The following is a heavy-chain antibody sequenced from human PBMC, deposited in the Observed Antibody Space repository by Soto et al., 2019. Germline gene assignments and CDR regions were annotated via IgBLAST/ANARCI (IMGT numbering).Heavy chain of an antibody. J-gene: IGHJ4*02. CDR2: INAPGETK. Sequence: EVQLVESGGGLVQPGGSLRLSCAASGFTFSNYGMNWARQAPGRGLEWVTHINAPGETKSYSDSVKGRFTISRDDAKNSLYLQMNSLTHDDTAVYYCARDPEGINDFDYWGQGTLVTVSS. D-gene: IGHD2-21*01. V-gene: IGHV3-48*02. CDR1: GFTFSNYG. CDR3: ARDPEGINDFDY.